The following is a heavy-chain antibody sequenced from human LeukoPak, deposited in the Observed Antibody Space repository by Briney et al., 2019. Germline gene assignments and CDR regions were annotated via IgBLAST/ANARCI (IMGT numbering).Heavy chain of an antibody. CDR3: AKWGDYDVLTGYYVSDY. V-gene: IGHV3-23*01. D-gene: IGHD3-9*01. CDR1: GFTFSNYA. CDR2: ITGSGGNT. Sequence: GASLRLSCAASGFTFSNYAMSWVRQAPGKGLGWVSAITGSGGNTYYADSVKGRFTISIDNSKNTVFLQMNSLRAEDTAVYYCAKWGDYDVLTGYYVSDYWGQGTLVTVSS. J-gene: IGHJ4*02.